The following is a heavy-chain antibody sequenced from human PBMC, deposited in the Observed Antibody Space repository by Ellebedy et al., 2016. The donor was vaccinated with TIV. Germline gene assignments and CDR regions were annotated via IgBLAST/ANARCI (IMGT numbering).Heavy chain of an antibody. CDR2: MSSNTLTT. J-gene: IGHJ4*02. CDR1: GFNFKVFG. V-gene: IGHV3-48*04. D-gene: IGHD3-10*01. Sequence: GESLKISCEASGFNFKVFGMNWVRQAPGKRLEWAAYMSSNTLTTHYADSVKGRFTISRDNARNSLSLQMNSLRAEDTAVYYCVRSRGGGNYWEGYFDYWGQGILVAVSS. CDR3: VRSRGGGNYWEGYFDY.